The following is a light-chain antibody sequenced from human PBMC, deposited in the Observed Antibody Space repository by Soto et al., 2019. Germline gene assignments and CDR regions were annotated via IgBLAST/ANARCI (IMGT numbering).Light chain of an antibody. CDR3: QKYDGAPLT. V-gene: IGKV1-27*01. Sequence: DIQMTQSPSSLSASVGDRVTITCRASQGINIYLAWYQQRPGSSPELLIYAASTLQSGVPSRFSGSGSGTDFTLTISSLQPEDVATYYCQKYDGAPLTFGGGTKVEIK. J-gene: IGKJ4*01. CDR1: QGINIY. CDR2: AAS.